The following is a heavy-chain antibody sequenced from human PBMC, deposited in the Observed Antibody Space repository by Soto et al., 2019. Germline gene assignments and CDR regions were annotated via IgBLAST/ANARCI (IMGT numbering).Heavy chain of an antibody. J-gene: IGHJ3*01. Sequence: QVQLVESGGGVVQPGRSLRLSCVVSGFIFSDYGMHWVRXXPGXXXXWVXXISYHGSNKYYADSVKGRFTVSRDNSDNXXXXXXXXXXXXXXXXXXXXXXXXXXXXXXXXXXXXEWGQGTMVTVSP. CDR3: XXXXXXXXXXXXXXXXXE. CDR1: GFIFSDYG. CDR2: ISYHGSNK. V-gene: IGHV3-30*03.